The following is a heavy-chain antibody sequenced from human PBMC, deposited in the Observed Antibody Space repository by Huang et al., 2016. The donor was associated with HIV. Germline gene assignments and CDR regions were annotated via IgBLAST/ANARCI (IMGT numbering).Heavy chain of an antibody. V-gene: IGHV3-7*01. CDR1: TFRFGAYW. Sequence: VESGGRLVQPGGSIRLSCVGSTFRFGAYWMSWVRQSPEKGLEGVDNIKQDESEKYYVDSVKGRFNISRDNAKKVLFLEMNNVRVEDTATYYCATKTAAMDIWGQGTTVTVS. D-gene: IGHD1-7*01. CDR3: ATKTAAMDI. CDR2: IKQDESEK. J-gene: IGHJ6*02.